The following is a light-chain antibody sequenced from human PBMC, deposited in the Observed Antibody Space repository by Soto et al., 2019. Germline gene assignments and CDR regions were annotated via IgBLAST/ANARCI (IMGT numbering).Light chain of an antibody. CDR1: QSVSGW. J-gene: IGKJ1*01. Sequence: DIRMTQYPSALSASVGDRVAITCRSSQSVSGWLAWYQQKPGKAPKLLIYDVSSLERGVPSRFSGSGSGTEFTLTISGLHPDDFANYYCQPYESYSGKFGPGTKV. CDR2: DVS. V-gene: IGKV1-5*01. CDR3: QPYESYSGK.